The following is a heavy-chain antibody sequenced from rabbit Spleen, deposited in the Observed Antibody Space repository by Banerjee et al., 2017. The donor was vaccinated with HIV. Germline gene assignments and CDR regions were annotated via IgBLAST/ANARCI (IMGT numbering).Heavy chain of an antibody. CDR3: ARTTSVSYWYFTL. V-gene: IGHV1S7*01. CDR1: GFDFSTYG. Sequence: QQLVESGGGLVQPGGSLTLSCKASGFDFSTYGVSWVRQAPGKGLEWIGYIDPIFGTTHYASWVNGRFTISSDNAQNTVDLQLNSLTAADTATYFCARTTSVSYWYFTLWGPGTLVTVS. D-gene: IGHD1-1*01. CDR2: IDPIFGTT. J-gene: IGHJ4*01.